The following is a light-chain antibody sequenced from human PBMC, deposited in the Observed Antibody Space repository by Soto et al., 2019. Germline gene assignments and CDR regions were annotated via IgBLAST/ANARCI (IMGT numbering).Light chain of an antibody. CDR3: SSYAGSNKEV. Sequence: QSALTQPPSASGSPGQSVTISCTGTSSDVGDYHYVSWYQQHSGKAPKLIIYEVIKRPSGVPDRFSGSKSGNTASLTVSGLQAEDEADYYCSSYAGSNKEVFGTGTKLTVL. V-gene: IGLV2-8*01. CDR1: SSDVGDYHY. CDR2: EVI. J-gene: IGLJ1*01.